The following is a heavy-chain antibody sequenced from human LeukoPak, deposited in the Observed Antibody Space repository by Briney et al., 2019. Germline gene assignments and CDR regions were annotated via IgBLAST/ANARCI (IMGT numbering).Heavy chain of an antibody. CDR1: GFTFSSYA. J-gene: IGHJ4*02. Sequence: PGGSLRLSCAASGFTFSSYAMSWVRLAPGKGLEWVSTFSVSSGNTYYADSVRGRFTISRDTSKNTLYLQMRSLRADDTALYYCVKGPGVGGNTGKYFDHWGQGTLVTVSA. CDR2: FSVSSGNT. D-gene: IGHD1-26*01. CDR3: VKGPGVGGNTGKYFDH. V-gene: IGHV3-23*01.